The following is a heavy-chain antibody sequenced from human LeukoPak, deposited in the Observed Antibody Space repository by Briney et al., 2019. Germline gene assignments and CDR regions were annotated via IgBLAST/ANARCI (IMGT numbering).Heavy chain of an antibody. CDR2: NNPNTGGT. Sequence: GASVKVSCRASGYTLTDYYIHWLRQAPGQGLEWMGWNNPNTGGTNYAQKFEGRVAMTRDTSISTAYMELSRLRSDDTAVYYCARVPYYYGSGSYFYDYWGQGALVTVSS. CDR3: ARVPYYYGSGSYFYDY. V-gene: IGHV1-2*02. J-gene: IGHJ4*01. CDR1: GYTLTDYY. D-gene: IGHD3-10*01.